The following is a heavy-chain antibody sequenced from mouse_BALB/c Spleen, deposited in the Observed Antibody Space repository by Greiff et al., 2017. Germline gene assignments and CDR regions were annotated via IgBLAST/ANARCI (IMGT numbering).Heavy chain of an antibody. CDR1: GFTFSSFG. CDR2: ISSGSSTI. J-gene: IGHJ4*01. Sequence: DVHLVESGGGLVQPGGSRKLSCAASGFTFSSFGMHWVRQAPEKGLEWVAYISSGSSTIYYADTVKGRFTISRDNPKNTLFLQMTSLRSEDTAMYYCARRYDEEDYAMDYWGQGTSVTVSS. V-gene: IGHV5-17*02. D-gene: IGHD2-14*01. CDR3: ARRYDEEDYAMDY.